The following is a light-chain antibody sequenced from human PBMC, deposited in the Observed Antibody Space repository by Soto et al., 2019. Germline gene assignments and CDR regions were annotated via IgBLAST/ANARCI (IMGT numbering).Light chain of an antibody. Sequence: SALTQPASVSDSPGQSITISCTGTSSDVGGSNFVSWYQQHPGKPPKLIIYDVANRPSGVSNRFSGSKSGSTASLIIPRLQTEDEADYYCVSYTSSTTYVFGTGTKVIAL. J-gene: IGLJ1*01. CDR2: DVA. CDR1: SSDVGGSNF. CDR3: VSYTSSTTYV. V-gene: IGLV2-14*03.